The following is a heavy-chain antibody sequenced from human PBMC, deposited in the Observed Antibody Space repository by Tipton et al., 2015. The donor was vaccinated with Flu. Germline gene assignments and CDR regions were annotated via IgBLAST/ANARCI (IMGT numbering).Heavy chain of an antibody. CDR1: GGSFRSGSFY. V-gene: IGHV4-39*01. CDR2: VYYSGTT. D-gene: IGHD3-22*01. Sequence: LRLSCSVSGGSFRSGSFYWGWIRQPPGKGLEWIGSVYYSGTTHYSPSLQSRVSISVDTSKEQFSLRLSSMTAADTAVYYCARQRVPADFYYDSSGYYCYFDSWGQGILVTVSS. J-gene: IGHJ4*02. CDR3: ARQRVPADFYYDSSGYYCYFDS.